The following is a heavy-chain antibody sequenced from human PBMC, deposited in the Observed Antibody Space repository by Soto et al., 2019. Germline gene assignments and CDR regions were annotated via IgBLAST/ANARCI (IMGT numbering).Heavy chain of an antibody. CDR3: ARVGSIAAAGPFDP. CDR1: GGSISSGGYY. J-gene: IGHJ5*02. Sequence: QVQLQESGPGLVKPSQTLSLTCTVSGGSISSGGYYWSWIRQHPGKGLEWIGYIYYSGSTYYNPSLKSRVTXXVXTXXNQFSLKLSSVTAADTAVYYCARVGSIAAAGPFDPWGQGTLVTVSS. D-gene: IGHD6-13*01. CDR2: IYYSGST. V-gene: IGHV4-31*03.